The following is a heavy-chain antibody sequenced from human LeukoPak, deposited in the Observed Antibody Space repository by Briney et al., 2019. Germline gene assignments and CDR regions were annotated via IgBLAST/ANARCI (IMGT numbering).Heavy chain of an antibody. J-gene: IGHJ4*02. CDR2: ISANNGNT. CDR3: ARDVDTSMAYYFDC. CDR1: GYTFTSYG. V-gene: IGHV1-18*01. D-gene: IGHD5-18*01. Sequence: ASVKVSCKASGYTFTSYGISWVRQAPGQGLEWMGWISANNGNTNYAQRVQGRVTMTTDTSTSTAYMELRSLRSDDTAVYYCARDVDTSMAYYFDCWGQGTLVTVSS.